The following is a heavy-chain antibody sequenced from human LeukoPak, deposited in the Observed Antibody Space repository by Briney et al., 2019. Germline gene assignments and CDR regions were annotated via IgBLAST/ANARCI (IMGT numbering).Heavy chain of an antibody. CDR1: GFTFSSYS. CDR2: ISSSSSYI. D-gene: IGHD3-9*01. Sequence: PGGSLRLSCAASGFTFSSYSMNWVRQAPGKGLEWVSSISSSSSYIYYADSVKGRFTISRDNAKNSLYLQMNSLRAEDTAVYYCAREGLYYDILTGSGYDAFDIWGQGTMVTVSS. CDR3: AREGLYYDILTGSGYDAFDI. V-gene: IGHV3-21*01. J-gene: IGHJ3*02.